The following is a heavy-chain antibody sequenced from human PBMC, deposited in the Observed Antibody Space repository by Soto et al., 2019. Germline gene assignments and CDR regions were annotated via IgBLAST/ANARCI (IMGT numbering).Heavy chain of an antibody. J-gene: IGHJ4*02. V-gene: IGHV3-7*01. Sequence: GGSLRLSCRILESTVRRDWMNWVRQAPGKGLEWVAHINQDGSQKYYVDSVKSRITINPDTSKNQFSLQLNSVTPEDTAVYYCARGSPGYGDYVLFDYWGQGTLVTVPS. CDR3: ARGSPGYGDYVLFDY. D-gene: IGHD4-17*01. CDR2: INQDGSQK. CDR1: ESTVRRDW.